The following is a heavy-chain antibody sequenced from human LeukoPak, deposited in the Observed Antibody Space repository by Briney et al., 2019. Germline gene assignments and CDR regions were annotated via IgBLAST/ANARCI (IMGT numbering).Heavy chain of an antibody. CDR3: ARDRKDIVLMVYALYSYYFDY. D-gene: IGHD2-8*01. CDR2: ISYDGSNK. V-gene: IGHV3-30*04. Sequence: GGSLRLSCAASGFTCSSYAMHWVRQAPGKGLEWVAVISYDGSNKYYADSVKGRFTISRDNSKNTLYLQMNSLRAEDTAVYYCARDRKDIVLMVYALYSYYFDYWGQGTLVTVSS. J-gene: IGHJ4*02. CDR1: GFTCSSYA.